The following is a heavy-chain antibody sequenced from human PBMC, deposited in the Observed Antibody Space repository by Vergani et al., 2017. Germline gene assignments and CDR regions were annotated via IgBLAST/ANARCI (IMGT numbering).Heavy chain of an antibody. CDR2: IYPGDSDT. J-gene: IGHJ6*02. V-gene: IGHV5-51*01. D-gene: IGHD3-10*01. CDR3: ARSSLLWFGDDGMDV. Sequence: EVHLVQSGAEVKKPGESLKIPCKGSGYSFTSYWIVWVRQMPGKGLEWMGIIYPGDSDTRYSQSFQGQVTIPADKSISTAYLQWSSLKASDTAMYYCARSSLLWFGDDGMDVWGQGTTVTVSS. CDR1: GYSFTSYW.